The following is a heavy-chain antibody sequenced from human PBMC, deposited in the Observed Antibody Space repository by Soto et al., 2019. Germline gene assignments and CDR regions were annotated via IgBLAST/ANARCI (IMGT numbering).Heavy chain of an antibody. V-gene: IGHV1-46*01. Sequence: QVHLVQSGAEVKRPGVSVKVSCKASGYTFSNYYMHWVRQVPGHGLEWMGIINPRGGSTTNAQRFRGRLTLTRDTSTSTVYMELSRPRSDDTAIYFCARAPQYGSAGYYYNFWGQGTLVTVSS. J-gene: IGHJ4*02. CDR1: GYTFSNYY. CDR2: INPRGGST. CDR3: ARAPQYGSAGYYYNF. D-gene: IGHD3-10*01.